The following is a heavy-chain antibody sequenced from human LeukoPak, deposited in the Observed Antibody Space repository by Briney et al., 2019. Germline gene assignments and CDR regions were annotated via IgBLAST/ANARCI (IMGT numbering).Heavy chain of an antibody. D-gene: IGHD2-21*01. Sequence: GASVKVSCKASGYTFTGSYIHWVRQAPGQGLEWMGWINTNSGGTNYAKKFQGRVTMTRDTSVSTAYMELSGLRSDDTAVYFCARDRRVISDAFDMWGQGTMVTVSS. V-gene: IGHV1-2*02. CDR2: INTNSGGT. CDR3: ARDRRVISDAFDM. J-gene: IGHJ3*02. CDR1: GYTFTGSY.